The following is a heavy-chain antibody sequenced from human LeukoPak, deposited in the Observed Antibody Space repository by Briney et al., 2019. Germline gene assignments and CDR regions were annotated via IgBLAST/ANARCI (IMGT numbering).Heavy chain of an antibody. CDR1: GFTVSSNY. J-gene: IGHJ4*02. V-gene: IGHV3-66*01. D-gene: IGHD3-10*01. CDR2: ISSDGST. Sequence: GGSLRLSCAASGFTVSSNYMSWVRQAPGKGLEWVSIISSDGSTYYADSVKGRFTISRDNSKNTLYLQMNSLRAEDTVLYYCARDLDGSGRFDYWGQGTLVTVSS. CDR3: ARDLDGSGRFDY.